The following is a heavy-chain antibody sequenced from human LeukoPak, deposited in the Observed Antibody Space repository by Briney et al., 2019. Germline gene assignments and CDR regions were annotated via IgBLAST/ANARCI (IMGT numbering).Heavy chain of an antibody. Sequence: SETLSLTCTVSGGSISSGGYSWSWIRQHPGKGLEWIGYIYYSGSTYYNPSLKSRVTISVDTSKNQFSLKLSSVTAADTAVYYCARYPRGRPPTDAFDIWGQGTMVTVSS. CDR2: IYYSGST. D-gene: IGHD3-10*01. V-gene: IGHV4-31*03. CDR3: ARYPRGRPPTDAFDI. CDR1: GGSISSGGYS. J-gene: IGHJ3*02.